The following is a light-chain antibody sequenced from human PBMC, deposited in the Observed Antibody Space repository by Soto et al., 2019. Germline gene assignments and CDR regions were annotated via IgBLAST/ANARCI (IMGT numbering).Light chain of an antibody. CDR2: GAS. J-gene: IGKJ5*01. CDR3: QQYGSTPST. V-gene: IGKV3-20*01. CDR1: QSVSSN. Sequence: EIVLTQSPGTLALTPGERATLSCRASQSVSSNLAWYQQKHGQAPRFVISGASKRASGVPDRFSGSGSGTDFTLTISRLEPEDFAVYYCQQYGSTPSTFGQGTRLEI.